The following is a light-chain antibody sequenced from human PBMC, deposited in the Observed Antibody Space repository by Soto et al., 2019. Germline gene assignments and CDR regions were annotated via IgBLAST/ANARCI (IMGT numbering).Light chain of an antibody. Sequence: SYELTQSPSVSMAPGQTVTITCGGSSIGSKSVHWYQQKPGQAPVLVVYDDSDRRSGIPERFSGSNSGNTATLTITRVEAGDEADYHCQVWDTRSEHYVFGPGTKLTVL. CDR3: QVWDTRSEHYV. V-gene: IGLV3-21*02. CDR2: DDS. CDR1: SIGSKS. J-gene: IGLJ1*01.